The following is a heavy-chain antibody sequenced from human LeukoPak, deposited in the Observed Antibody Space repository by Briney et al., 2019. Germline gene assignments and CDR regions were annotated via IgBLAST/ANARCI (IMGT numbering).Heavy chain of an antibody. J-gene: IGHJ3*02. Sequence: GGSLRLSCAASGFTFSDYYMSWIRQAPGKGLEWVSYISSSGSTIYYADSVKGRFTISRDNAKNSLYLQMNSLRAEDTAVYYCARGAPYYDILTGYSGAFDIWGQGTMVTVSS. V-gene: IGHV3-11*01. CDR2: ISSSGSTI. CDR1: GFTFSDYY. D-gene: IGHD3-9*01. CDR3: ARGAPYYDILTGYSGAFDI.